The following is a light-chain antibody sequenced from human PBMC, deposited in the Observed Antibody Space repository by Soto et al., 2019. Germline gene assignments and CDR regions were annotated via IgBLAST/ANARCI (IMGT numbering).Light chain of an antibody. J-gene: IGKJ1*01. Sequence: DIQMTQSPSTLSASVVDRVTITCRASQSISSWLAWYQQKPGKAPKLLIYDASSLESGVPSRVSGSGSGTEFTLTISSLQPDDFATYYCQQYNSYSRTFGQGTKVDIK. V-gene: IGKV1-5*01. CDR1: QSISSW. CDR2: DAS. CDR3: QQYNSYSRT.